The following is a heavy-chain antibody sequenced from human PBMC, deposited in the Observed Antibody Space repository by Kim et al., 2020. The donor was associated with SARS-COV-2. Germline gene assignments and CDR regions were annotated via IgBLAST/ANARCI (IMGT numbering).Heavy chain of an antibody. V-gene: IGHV1-69*01. Sequence: IFGTANYAQKFQSRVTITADDSTSTAYMELSSLRSEDTAVYYCARGPSDPWGQGTLVTVSS. J-gene: IGHJ5*02. CDR2: IFGTA. CDR3: ARGPSDP.